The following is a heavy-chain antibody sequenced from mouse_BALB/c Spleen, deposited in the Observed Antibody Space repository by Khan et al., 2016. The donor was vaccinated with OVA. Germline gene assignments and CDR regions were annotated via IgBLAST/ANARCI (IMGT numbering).Heavy chain of an antibody. V-gene: IGHV1-26*01. CDR3: ARGNDFFAS. Sequence: VQLKESGPDLVKPGASVKISSKASGYSFTLYYMSWVKQSHGKSLEWIGRVNPNTDNINYNQEFKGKAILTVDKSSNTAYMELRSLTSEDSAVYFCARGNDFFASWGQGTLVTVSA. CDR1: GYSFTLYY. J-gene: IGHJ3*01. D-gene: IGHD2-12*01. CDR2: VNPNTDNI.